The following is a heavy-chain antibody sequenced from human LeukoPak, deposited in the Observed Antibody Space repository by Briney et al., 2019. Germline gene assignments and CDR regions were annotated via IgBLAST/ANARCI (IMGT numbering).Heavy chain of an antibody. D-gene: IGHD3-16*02. CDR1: GYTFTGYY. Sequence: ASVKVSCKAFGYTFTGYYMHWVRQAPGQGLEWMGRINPNSGGTNYAQKFQGRVTMTRDTSISTAYMELSRLRSDDTAVYYCARGDYDYVWGSYRSNRFDPWGQGTLVTVSS. CDR3: ARGDYDYVWGSYRSNRFDP. J-gene: IGHJ5*02. CDR2: INPNSGGT. V-gene: IGHV1-2*06.